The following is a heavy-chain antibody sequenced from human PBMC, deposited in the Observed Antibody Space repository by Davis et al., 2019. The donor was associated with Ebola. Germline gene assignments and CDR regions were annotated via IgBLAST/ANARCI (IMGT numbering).Heavy chain of an antibody. D-gene: IGHD1-14*01. V-gene: IGHV7-4-1*02. CDR1: GYTFTNYG. Sequence: AASVKVSCKASGYTFTNYGITWVRQAPGQGLEWMGWINTNTGNPTYAQGFKGRIVLSVDTFVSTAYLQISSLKASDTAMYYCARIGVPTGSFDIWGQGTMVTVSS. CDR3: ARIGVPTGSFDI. J-gene: IGHJ3*02. CDR2: INTNTGNP.